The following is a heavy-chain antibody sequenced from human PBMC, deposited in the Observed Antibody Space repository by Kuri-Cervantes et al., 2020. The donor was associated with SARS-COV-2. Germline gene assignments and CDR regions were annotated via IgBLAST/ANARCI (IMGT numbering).Heavy chain of an antibody. CDR1: GYTFTGYY. V-gene: IGHV1-46*01. Sequence: ASVKVSCKASGYTFTGYYMHWVRQAPGQGLEWMGIINPSGGSTSYAQKFQGRVTMTRDTSTSTVCMELSSLRSEDTAVYYCARTRIAAAGTDAFDIWGQGTMVTVSS. D-gene: IGHD6-13*01. CDR3: ARTRIAAAGTDAFDI. CDR2: INPSGGST. J-gene: IGHJ3*02.